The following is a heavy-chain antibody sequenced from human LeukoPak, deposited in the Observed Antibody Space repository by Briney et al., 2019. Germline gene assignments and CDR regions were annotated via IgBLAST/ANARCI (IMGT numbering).Heavy chain of an antibody. V-gene: IGHV3-7*01. Sequence: GGTLRLSCARSGFSPSVDWMTWLPHAPAGAMEPVASINQDVSRIHYVDSVKVRFTISRDNAKNSLFLLMSSLRVEDTAVYFCARLKDDVTKFDYWSQGTLVTVSA. J-gene: IGHJ4*02. D-gene: IGHD2-8*01. CDR1: GFSPSVDW. CDR3: ARLKDDVTKFDY. CDR2: INQDVSRI.